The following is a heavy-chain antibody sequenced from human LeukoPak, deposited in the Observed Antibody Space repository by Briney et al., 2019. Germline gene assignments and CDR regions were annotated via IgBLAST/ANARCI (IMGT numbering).Heavy chain of an antibody. Sequence: GASVKVSCEASGGTFSSYAISWVRQAPGQGLEWMGRIIPILGIANYAQKFQGRVTITADKSTSTAYMELSSLRSEDTAVYYCARNLYYDSSGSFDYWGQGTLVTVSS. CDR3: ARNLYYDSSGSFDY. V-gene: IGHV1-69*04. J-gene: IGHJ4*02. D-gene: IGHD3-22*01. CDR2: IIPILGIA. CDR1: GGTFSSYA.